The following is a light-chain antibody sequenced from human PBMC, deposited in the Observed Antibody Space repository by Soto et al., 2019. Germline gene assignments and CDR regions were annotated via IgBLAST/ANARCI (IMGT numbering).Light chain of an antibody. CDR2: AAS. CDR3: QQSYSTPGT. V-gene: IGKV1-39*01. CDR1: HSINNN. J-gene: IGKJ1*01. Sequence: QMTQSPSSLSSSVGDRVTLTCRADHSINNNLNWYQQKPGQVPKLLIYAASTLQTGVPSRFSGSGSGRVFTLTISSLQPEDFATYYCQQSYSTPGTFGRGTRVDIK.